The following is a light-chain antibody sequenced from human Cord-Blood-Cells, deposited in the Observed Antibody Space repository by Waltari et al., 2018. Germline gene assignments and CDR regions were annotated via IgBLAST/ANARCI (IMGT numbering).Light chain of an antibody. J-gene: IGKJ4*01. CDR2: HAS. Sequence: DIQMTQSPSSLSASVADRVTITCQASQDISNYLYWYQQKPGKAPKLLRYHASNLETGVPSRFSGSGSGTDFTFTISSLQPEDIATYYCQQYDNLPLTFGGGTKVEIK. CDR3: QQYDNLPLT. V-gene: IGKV1-33*01. CDR1: QDISNY.